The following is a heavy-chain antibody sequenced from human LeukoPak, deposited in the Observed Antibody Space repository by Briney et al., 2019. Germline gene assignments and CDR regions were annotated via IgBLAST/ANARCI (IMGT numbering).Heavy chain of an antibody. CDR2: ISGSGGST. D-gene: IGHD6-13*01. CDR3: AKARAGDITAAFNY. J-gene: IGHJ4*02. CDR1: GFTFSSYA. V-gene: IGHV3-23*01. Sequence: GGSLRLSCAASGFTFSSYAMSWVRQAPGKGLEWVSAISGSGGSTYYADSVKGRFTISRDNSENTLNLQMNSLRAEDTAIYYCAKARAGDITAAFNYWGQGTLVTVSS.